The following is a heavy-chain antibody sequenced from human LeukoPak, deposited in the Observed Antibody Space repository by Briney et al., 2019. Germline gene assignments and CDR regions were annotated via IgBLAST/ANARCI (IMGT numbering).Heavy chain of an antibody. D-gene: IGHD4-17*01. Sequence: GGSLRLSCAASGFTFSSFSMNWVRQAPGKGLEWISYITSSSSSTYYADSVKGRFTISRDNAKNSLYLQMNSLRAEDTAVYYCARAIGSYGDSAYWGRGTLVTVSS. CDR3: ARAIGSYGDSAY. J-gene: IGHJ4*02. CDR1: GFTFSSFS. CDR2: ITSSSSST. V-gene: IGHV3-48*04.